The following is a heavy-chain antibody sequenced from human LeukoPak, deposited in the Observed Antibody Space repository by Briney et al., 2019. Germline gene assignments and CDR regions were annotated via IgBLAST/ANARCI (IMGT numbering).Heavy chain of an antibody. Sequence: GGSLRLSCAASGFTFSNFAMTWVRQAPGKGLEWVSGVSGSGDTTYYADSVRGRFTISRENSKNILYLQMNSLRAEDTALYLCAKLAVYDILTGYYKNWFDPWGQGTLVSVSS. CDR3: AKLAVYDILTGYYKNWFDP. D-gene: IGHD3-9*01. CDR2: VSGSGDTT. V-gene: IGHV3-23*01. CDR1: GFTFSNFA. J-gene: IGHJ5*02.